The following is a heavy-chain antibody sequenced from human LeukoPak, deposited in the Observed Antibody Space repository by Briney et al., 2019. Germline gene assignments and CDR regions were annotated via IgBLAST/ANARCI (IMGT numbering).Heavy chain of an antibody. CDR1: GFTFSSYG. J-gene: IGHJ4*02. V-gene: IGHV3-30*03. Sequence: GGSLRFSCAASGFTFSSYGMHWVRQAPGKGLEWVAVISYDGSNKYYADSVKGRFTISRDNSKNTLYLQMNSLRAEDTAVYYCARARYSGSYYFDYWGQGTLVTVSS. CDR3: ARARYSGSYYFDY. D-gene: IGHD1-26*01. CDR2: ISYDGSNK.